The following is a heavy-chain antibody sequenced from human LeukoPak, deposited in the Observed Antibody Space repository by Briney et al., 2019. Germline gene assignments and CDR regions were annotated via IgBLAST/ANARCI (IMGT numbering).Heavy chain of an antibody. V-gene: IGHV3-30-3*01. D-gene: IGHD6-13*01. CDR3: ARSPCIAACKNYFDY. Sequence: GGSLRLSCAASGFTVSTNYMTWVRQAPGKGLEWVAVISYDGSNKYYADSVKGRFTISRDNSKNTLYLQMNSLRAEDTAVYYCARSPCIAACKNYFDYWGQGTLVTVSS. CDR2: ISYDGSNK. CDR1: GFTVSTNY. J-gene: IGHJ4*02.